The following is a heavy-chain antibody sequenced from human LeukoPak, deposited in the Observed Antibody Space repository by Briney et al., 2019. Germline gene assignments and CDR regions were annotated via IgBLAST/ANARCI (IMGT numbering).Heavy chain of an antibody. CDR3: AKEWLRLAVVDY. CDR1: GFSFSSHG. J-gene: IGHJ4*02. Sequence: GGSLRLSCAASGFSFSSHGMSWVRQAPGKGLEWVAVISYDGSNTYYADSVKGRFTISRDNSKNTLYLQMNSLRAEDTAVYYCAKEWLRLAVVDYWGQGTLVTVSS. V-gene: IGHV3-30*18. D-gene: IGHD5-12*01. CDR2: ISYDGSNT.